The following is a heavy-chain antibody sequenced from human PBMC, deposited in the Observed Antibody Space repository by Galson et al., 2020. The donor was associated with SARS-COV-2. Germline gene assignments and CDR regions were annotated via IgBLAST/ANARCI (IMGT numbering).Heavy chain of an antibody. CDR3: ARAPPLYDYVWGSYRVNWFDP. Sequence: LETLFLTCTVSGGSISSYYWGWIRQPPGKGLEWIGSIYYSGSTYYNPSHKSRVTISVDTSKNQFSLKLSSVTAADTAVYYCARAPPLYDYVWGSYRVNWFDPWGQGTLVTVSS. CDR1: GGSISSYY. J-gene: IGHJ5*02. V-gene: IGHV4-39*01. D-gene: IGHD3-16*02. CDR2: IYYSGST.